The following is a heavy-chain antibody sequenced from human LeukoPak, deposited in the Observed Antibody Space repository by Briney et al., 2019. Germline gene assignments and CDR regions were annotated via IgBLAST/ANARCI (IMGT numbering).Heavy chain of an antibody. Sequence: GGSLRLSCAASGFTFSSYSMNWVRQAPGKGLEWVSSISSSSSYIYYADSVKGRFTISRDNAKNSQYLQMNSLRAEDTAVYYCARDSPTYYYGSGSPNWFDPWGQGTLVTVSS. CDR2: ISSSSSYI. CDR1: GFTFSSYS. V-gene: IGHV3-21*01. J-gene: IGHJ5*02. CDR3: ARDSPTYYYGSGSPNWFDP. D-gene: IGHD3-10*01.